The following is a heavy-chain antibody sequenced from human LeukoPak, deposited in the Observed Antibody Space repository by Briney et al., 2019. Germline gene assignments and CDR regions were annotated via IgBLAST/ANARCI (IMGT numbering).Heavy chain of an antibody. Sequence: GSLRLSCAASGFTFSSYAMSWVRQAPGKGLEWIGYIYYSGSTNYNPSLKSRVIISVDTSKNQFSLKLSSVTAADTAVYYCAREPLRAESRWFDPWGQGILVTVSS. D-gene: IGHD1-26*01. V-gene: IGHV4-59*01. CDR3: AREPLRAESRWFDP. J-gene: IGHJ5*02. CDR1: GFTFSSYA. CDR2: IYYSGST.